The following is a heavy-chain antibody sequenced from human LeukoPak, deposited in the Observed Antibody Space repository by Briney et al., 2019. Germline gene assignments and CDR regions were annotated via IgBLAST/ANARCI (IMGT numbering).Heavy chain of an antibody. CDR2: ISWNSGSI. Sequence: GGSLRLSCAASGFTFDDYAMHWVRQAPGKGLEWVSGISWNSGSIGYADSVKGRFTISRDNAKNSLYLQMNSLRAEDTALYYCAKEDFILYYFDYRGQGTLVTVSS. V-gene: IGHV3-9*01. D-gene: IGHD2-8*02. CDR3: AKEDFILYYFDY. CDR1: GFTFDDYA. J-gene: IGHJ4*02.